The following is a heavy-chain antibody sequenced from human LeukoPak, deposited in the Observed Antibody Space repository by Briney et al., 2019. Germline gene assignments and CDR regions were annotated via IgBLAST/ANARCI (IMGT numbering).Heavy chain of an antibody. CDR2: ISYDGSDK. J-gene: IGHJ4*02. D-gene: IGHD6-13*01. CDR3: VKGRISEDGLDF. CDR1: GFTFSSYG. Sequence: GGSLRLSCAASGFTFSSYGIHWVRQAPGKGLEWVAVISYDGSDKYYADSVKGRFTISRDSSKNTLYLQMNSLRAEDTAVYYCVKGRISEDGLDFWGQGTLVTVSS. V-gene: IGHV3-30*18.